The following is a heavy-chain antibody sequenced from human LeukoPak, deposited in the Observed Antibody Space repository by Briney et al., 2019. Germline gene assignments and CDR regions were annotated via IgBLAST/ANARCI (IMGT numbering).Heavy chain of an antibody. CDR2: ISYDGSNK. CDR1: GFTFSSYG. D-gene: IGHD1-26*01. CDR3: AKVSRPYSGSYFRSAFDI. V-gene: IGHV3-30*18. Sequence: PGGSLRLSCAASGFTFSSYGMHWVRQAPGKGLEWVAVISYDGSNKYYADSVKGRFTISRDNSKNTLYLQMNSLRAEDTAVYYCAKVSRPYSGSYFRSAFDIWGQGTMVTVSS. J-gene: IGHJ3*02.